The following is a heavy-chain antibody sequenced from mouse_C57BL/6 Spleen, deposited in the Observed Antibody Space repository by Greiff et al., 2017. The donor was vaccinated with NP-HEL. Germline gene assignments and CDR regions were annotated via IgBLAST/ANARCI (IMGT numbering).Heavy chain of an antibody. V-gene: IGHV1-80*01. D-gene: IGHD2-3*01. CDR3: ARDDGYYTFAY. J-gene: IGHJ3*01. CDR2: IYPGDGDT. Sequence: QVQLQQSGAELVKPGASVKISCKASGYAFSSYWMNWVKQRPGKGLEWIGQIYPGDGDTNYNGKFKGKATLTVDKSSSTAYMQLSSLTSADSAVYYCARDDGYYTFAYWGQGTLVTVSA. CDR1: GYAFSSYW.